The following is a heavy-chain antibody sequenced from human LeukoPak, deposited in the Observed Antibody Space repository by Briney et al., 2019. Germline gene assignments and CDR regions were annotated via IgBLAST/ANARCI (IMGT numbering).Heavy chain of an antibody. D-gene: IGHD3-10*01. Sequence: GGSLRLSCAASGFTFSSYRMNWVRQAPGKGLEWVSSVSSSSSYIHYADSVKGRFTISRDNAKNSLYLQMNSLRAEDTAVYYCARAPVDYYASGSYLSFDYWGQGTLVTVSS. CDR3: ARAPVDYYASGSYLSFDY. CDR2: VSSSSSYI. J-gene: IGHJ4*02. CDR1: GFTFSSYR. V-gene: IGHV3-21*01.